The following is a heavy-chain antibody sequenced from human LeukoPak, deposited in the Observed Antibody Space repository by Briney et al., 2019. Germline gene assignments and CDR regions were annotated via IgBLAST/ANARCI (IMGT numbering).Heavy chain of an antibody. J-gene: IGHJ4*02. CDR2: IIPILGIA. CDR3: ASPGFYDSSGNGEGY. D-gene: IGHD3-22*01. CDR1: GGTFSSYT. Sequence: ASVKVSCKASGGTFSSYTISWVRQAPGQGLEWMGRIIPILGIANYAQKFQGRVTITADKFTSTAYMELSSLRSEDTAVYYCASPGFYDSSGNGEGYWGQGTLVTVSS. V-gene: IGHV1-69*02.